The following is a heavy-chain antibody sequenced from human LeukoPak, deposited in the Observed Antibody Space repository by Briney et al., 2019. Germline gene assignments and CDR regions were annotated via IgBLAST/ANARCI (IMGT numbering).Heavy chain of an antibody. CDR2: IDNYGSSP. V-gene: IGHV3-74*01. CDR1: GFTFSSYW. D-gene: IGHD1-1*01. Sequence: GGSLRLSCAASGFTFSSYWMHWVRQAPGKGLVWVSRIDNYGSSPSYADSVKGRFTISRDNAKNTLYLQMNSRRGEDTALYYCARGGLIQRHAFDIWGQGTMVTVSS. J-gene: IGHJ3*02. CDR3: ARGGLIQRHAFDI.